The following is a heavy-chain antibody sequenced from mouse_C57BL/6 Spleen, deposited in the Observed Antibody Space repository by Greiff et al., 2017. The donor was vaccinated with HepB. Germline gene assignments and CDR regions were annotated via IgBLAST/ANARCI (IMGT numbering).Heavy chain of an antibody. CDR1: GYTFTDYE. D-gene: IGHD2-4*01. J-gene: IGHJ3*01. V-gene: IGHV1-15*01. CDR3: TRCDYDGWFAY. Sequence: VQLQQSGAELVRPGASVTLSCKASGYTFTDYEMHWVKQTPVHGLEWIGAIDPETGGTAYNQKFKGKAILTADKSSSTAYMELRSLTSEDSAVYYCTRCDYDGWFAYWGQGTLVTVSA. CDR2: IDPETGGT.